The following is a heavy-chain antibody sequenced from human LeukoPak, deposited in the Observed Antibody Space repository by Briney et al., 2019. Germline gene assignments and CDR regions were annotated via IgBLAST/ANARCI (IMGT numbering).Heavy chain of an antibody. CDR1: GFTFSHYA. V-gene: IGHV3-64*04. CDR2: VSSNGGST. Sequence: GGSLRLSCSASGFTFSHYAMHWVRQAPGKGLEYLSTVSSNGGSTYYADSVKGRFTISRHTSKKTLYLQMNSLRAEDTAVYYCAREVMAKRRAFDIWGQGTVVTVSS. CDR3: AREVMAKRRAFDI. D-gene: IGHD2-8*01. J-gene: IGHJ3*02.